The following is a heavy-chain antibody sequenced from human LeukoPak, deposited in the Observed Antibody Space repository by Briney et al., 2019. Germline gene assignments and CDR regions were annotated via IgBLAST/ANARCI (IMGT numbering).Heavy chain of an antibody. CDR1: GGTFSSYA. D-gene: IGHD3-10*01. CDR2: IIPIFGTA. CDR3: ARDATGPELLWFGESGYFDL. V-gene: IGHV1-69*05. J-gene: IGHJ2*01. Sequence: GASVKVSCKASGGTFSSYAISWVRQAPGQGLEWMGGIIPIFGTANYAQKFQGRVTITTDESTSTAYMELSSLRSEDTAVYYCARDATGPELLWFGESGYFDLWGRGTLVTVSS.